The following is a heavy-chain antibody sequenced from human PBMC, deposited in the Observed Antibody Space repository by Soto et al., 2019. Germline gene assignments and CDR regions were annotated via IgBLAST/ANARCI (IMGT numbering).Heavy chain of an antibody. CDR3: LYYYDSSGYYYVISH. D-gene: IGHD3-22*01. CDR2: IIPILGIA. Sequence: PVKVSCKASGGTFSSYTISWVRQAPGQGLEWMGRIIPILGIANYAQKFQGRVTITADKSTSTAYMELSSLRSEDTAVYYCLYYYDSSGYYYVISHCGQGTLVTLSS. J-gene: IGHJ4*02. V-gene: IGHV1-69*02. CDR1: GGTFSSYT.